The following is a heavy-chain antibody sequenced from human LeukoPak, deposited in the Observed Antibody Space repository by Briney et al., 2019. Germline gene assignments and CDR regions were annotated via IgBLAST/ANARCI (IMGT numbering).Heavy chain of an antibody. CDR1: GYTFTSYG. J-gene: IGHJ4*02. Sequence: GASVKVSCKASGYTFTSYGIGWVRQAPGQGLEWMGWISAYNGNTKYAQKLQGRVTMTTDTSTSTAYMELRSLRSDDTAVYYCARDRPDYYDSSAYLRGLYSAFGYWGQGTLVTVSS. D-gene: IGHD3-22*01. V-gene: IGHV1-18*01. CDR3: ARDRPDYYDSSAYLRGLYSAFGY. CDR2: ISAYNGNT.